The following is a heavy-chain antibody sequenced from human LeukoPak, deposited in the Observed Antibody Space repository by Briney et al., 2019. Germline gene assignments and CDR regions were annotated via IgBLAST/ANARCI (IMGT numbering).Heavy chain of an antibody. CDR3: AREGGYYDSSADFDY. CDR1: GFTFSDYY. D-gene: IGHD3-22*01. Sequence: GSLRLSCAASGFTFSDYYMSWIRQAPGKGLEWVANIKQDGSEKYYVDSVKGRFTISRDNAKNSLYLQMNSLRAEDTAVYYCAREGGYYDSSADFDYWGQGTLVTVSS. V-gene: IGHV3-7*01. CDR2: IKQDGSEK. J-gene: IGHJ4*02.